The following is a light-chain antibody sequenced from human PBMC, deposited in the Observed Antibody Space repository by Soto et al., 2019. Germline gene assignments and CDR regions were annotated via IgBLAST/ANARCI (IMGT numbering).Light chain of an antibody. CDR1: SSNIGAGHA. V-gene: IGLV1-40*01. Sequence: QSVLTQPPSVSGAPGQRVTISCTGSSSNIGAGHAVHWYQQLPGTAPKLLIHSNNNRPSGVPDRISASRSGTAASLAISGLRSEDEAFYYCAAWDDSLNAWVFGGGTKVTVL. CDR3: AAWDDSLNAWV. J-gene: IGLJ3*02. CDR2: SNN.